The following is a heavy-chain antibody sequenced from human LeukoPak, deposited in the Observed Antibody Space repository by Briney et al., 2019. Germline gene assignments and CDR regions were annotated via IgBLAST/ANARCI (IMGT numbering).Heavy chain of an antibody. J-gene: IGHJ4*02. D-gene: IGHD3-3*01. Sequence: GGSLRLSCAASGFTFSSYWMSWVRQAPGKGLEWVANIRQDGNEKYYVDSVKGRFIISRDNAKDSLYLQINSLRAEDTAVYFCATSKLEWLFNFYYWGQGTLVTVSS. CDR3: ATSKLEWLFNFYY. CDR1: GFTFSSYW. V-gene: IGHV3-7*03. CDR2: IRQDGNEK.